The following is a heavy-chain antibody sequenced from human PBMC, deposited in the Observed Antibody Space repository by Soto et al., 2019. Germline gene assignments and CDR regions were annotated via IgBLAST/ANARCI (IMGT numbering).Heavy chain of an antibody. J-gene: IGHJ5*02. CDR2: IYYSGRT. D-gene: IGHD6-13*01. CDR3: ARMVWVAAAGTCWFDP. CDR1: GGSISSYY. Sequence: SETLSLTCTVSGGSISSYYWSWIRQPPGKGLEWIGYIYYSGRTNYNPSLKSRVTISVDTSKNQFSLKLSSVTAADTAVYYCARMVWVAAAGTCWFDPWGQGTLVTVSS. V-gene: IGHV4-59*08.